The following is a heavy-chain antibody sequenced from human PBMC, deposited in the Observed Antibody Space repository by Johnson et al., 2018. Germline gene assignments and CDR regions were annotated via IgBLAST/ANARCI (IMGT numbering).Heavy chain of an antibody. CDR1: AGIFSSYT. V-gene: IGHV1-69*02. CDR2: IIPTLDIS. CDR3: ARGHDMDV. Sequence: QVQLVESGAEVKKPGSSVKVSCKASAGIFSSYTINWVRQAPGQGLEWMGRIIPTLDISHYAQKFPGRVTITADKSTNTSYMELGGLRSEETALYYCARGHDMDVWGKGTAVTVSS. J-gene: IGHJ6*03.